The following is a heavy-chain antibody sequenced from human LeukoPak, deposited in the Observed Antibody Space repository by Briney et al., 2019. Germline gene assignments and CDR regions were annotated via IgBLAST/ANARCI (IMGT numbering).Heavy chain of an antibody. V-gene: IGHV1-69*05. Sequence: SVKVSCKASGGTFSSYTISWVRQAPGQGLEWMGRIIPIFGAPNYAQKFQGRVTITTDESTSTAYMELSSLRSEDTAVYYCARDEDHWYFDLWGRGTLVTVSS. CDR3: ARDEDHWYFDL. D-gene: IGHD2-15*01. CDR1: GGTFSSYT. CDR2: IIPIFGAP. J-gene: IGHJ2*01.